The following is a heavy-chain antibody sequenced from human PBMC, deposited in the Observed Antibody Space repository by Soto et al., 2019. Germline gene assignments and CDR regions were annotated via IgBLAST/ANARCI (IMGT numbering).Heavy chain of an antibody. V-gene: IGHV3-23*01. D-gene: IGHD6-19*01. J-gene: IGHJ6*02. CDR3: AKGAVARHMYGMDV. Sequence: GSLRLSCAASGFTFSSYAMSWVRQAAGKGLEWVSAISGSGGSTYYADSVKGRFTISRDNSKNTLYLQMNSLRAEDTAVYYCAKGAVARHMYGMDVWGQGTTVTVSS. CDR1: GFTFSSYA. CDR2: ISGSGGST.